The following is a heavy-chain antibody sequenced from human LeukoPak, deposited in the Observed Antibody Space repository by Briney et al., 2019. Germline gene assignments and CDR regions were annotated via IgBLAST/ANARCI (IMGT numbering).Heavy chain of an antibody. J-gene: IGHJ4*02. CDR2: ISSSGGT. CDR3: AKRHYDSNGYCFDY. Sequence: GGSLRLSCAASGFTFSNYGMGWVRQAPGKGLEWVSSISSSGGTYYADSVKGRFTISRDNSKNTLYLQTNSLRAEDTAAYYCAKRHYDSNGYCFDYWGQGTLVTVSS. V-gene: IGHV3-23*01. CDR1: GFTFSNYG. D-gene: IGHD3-22*01.